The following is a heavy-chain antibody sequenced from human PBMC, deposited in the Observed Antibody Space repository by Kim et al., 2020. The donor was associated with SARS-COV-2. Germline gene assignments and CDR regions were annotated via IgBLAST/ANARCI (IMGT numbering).Heavy chain of an antibody. CDR2: INPNSGGT. V-gene: IGHV1-2*02. CDR1: GYTFTGYY. Sequence: ASVKVSCKASGYTFTGYYMHWVRQAPGQGLEWMGWINPNSGGTNYAQKFQGRVTMTRDTSISTAYMELSRLRSDDTAVYYCARDDIAVAGSAGGVDYWGQGTLVTVSS. CDR3: ARDDIAVAGSAGGVDY. J-gene: IGHJ4*02. D-gene: IGHD6-19*01.